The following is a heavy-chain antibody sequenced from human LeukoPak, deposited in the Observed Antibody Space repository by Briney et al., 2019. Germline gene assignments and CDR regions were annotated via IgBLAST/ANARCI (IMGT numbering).Heavy chain of an antibody. Sequence: GASVKVSCKASGYTFTAYYMHWVRQAPGQGLEWMGWINPNSGGTNCAQKFQDRVTMTRDTSISTAFLELKRLRSDDTAMYYCARRGYCNSTSCYPTDFWGQGTLVNVSS. CDR1: GYTFTAYY. CDR2: INPNSGGT. J-gene: IGHJ4*02. D-gene: IGHD2-2*01. V-gene: IGHV1-2*02. CDR3: ARRGYCNSTSCYPTDF.